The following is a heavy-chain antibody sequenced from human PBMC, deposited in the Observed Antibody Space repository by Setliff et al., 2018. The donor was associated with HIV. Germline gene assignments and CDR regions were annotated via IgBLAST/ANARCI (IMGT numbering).Heavy chain of an antibody. CDR3: TRHFGKVTNYVPDY. CDR1: GYSFTNYW. V-gene: IGHV5-51*01. J-gene: IGHJ4*02. CDR2: IYPGDSIT. Sequence: PGESLKISCKASGYSFTNYWIGWVRQMPGKGLEWIGVIYPGDSITRYGPSFQGQVSISADTPITTAYLQWSSLKASDTAMYYCTRHFGKVTNYVPDYWGQGTLVTVSS. D-gene: IGHD1-7*01.